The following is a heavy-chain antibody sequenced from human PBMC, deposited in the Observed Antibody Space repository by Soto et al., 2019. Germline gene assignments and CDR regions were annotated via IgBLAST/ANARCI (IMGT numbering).Heavy chain of an antibody. Sequence: EVQLVESGGGLVQPGGSLRLSCAASGFSFSTYWMSWVRQAPGQGLEWVANIKQDGSEKYYVDSVKGRFTISRDNAKNSLYLQMNSLRGEDTAVYYCATRGYCSGGSCSQVVDYWGQGTLVIVSS. D-gene: IGHD2-15*01. CDR3: ATRGYCSGGSCSQVVDY. V-gene: IGHV3-7*01. CDR2: IKQDGSEK. J-gene: IGHJ4*02. CDR1: GFSFSTYW.